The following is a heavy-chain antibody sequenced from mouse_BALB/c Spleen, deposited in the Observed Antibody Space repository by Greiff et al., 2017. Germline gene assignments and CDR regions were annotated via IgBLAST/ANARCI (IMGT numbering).Heavy chain of an antibody. CDR1: GFNIKDTY. J-gene: IGHJ2*01. Sequence: EVQLQESGAELVKPGASVKLSCTASGFNIKDTYMHWVKQRPEQGLEWIGRIDPANGNTKYDPKFQGKATITADTSSNTAYLQLSSLTSEDTAVYYCARGYGYHYFDYWGQGTTLTVSS. V-gene: IGHV14-3*02. D-gene: IGHD2-2*01. CDR3: ARGYGYHYFDY. CDR2: IDPANGNT.